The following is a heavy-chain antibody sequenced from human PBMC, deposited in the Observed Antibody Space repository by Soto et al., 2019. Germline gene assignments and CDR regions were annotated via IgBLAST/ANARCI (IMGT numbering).Heavy chain of an antibody. CDR2: INHSGST. J-gene: IGHJ6*04. Sequence: SETLSLTCAVYGGSFSGYYWSWIRQPPGKGLEWIGEINHSGSTNYNPSLKSRVTISVDTSKNQFSLKLSSVTAADTAVYYCARGLSRGHVFWCGYSPNYYYCVRDVGAKGTRDPSP. D-gene: IGHD3-3*01. CDR1: GGSFSGYY. V-gene: IGHV4-34*01. CDR3: ARGLSRGHVFWCGYSPNYYYCVRDV.